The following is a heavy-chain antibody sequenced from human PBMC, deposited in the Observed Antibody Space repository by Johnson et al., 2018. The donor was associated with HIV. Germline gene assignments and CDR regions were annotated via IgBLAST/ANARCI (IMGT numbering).Heavy chain of an antibody. Sequence: VQLVESGGGLVQPGGSLRLSCAGSGISVTRNYMSWVRQAPGKGLEWVSLIYSGDNTKYADSVKGRFTISRDNSKNTLFLQMNSLRPEDTAVYYCARVSLAYSDGYDAFDIWGQGTMVTVSS. CDR3: ARVSLAYSDGYDAFDI. V-gene: IGHV3-66*02. CDR1: GISVTRNY. CDR2: IYSGDNT. D-gene: IGHD5-18*01. J-gene: IGHJ3*02.